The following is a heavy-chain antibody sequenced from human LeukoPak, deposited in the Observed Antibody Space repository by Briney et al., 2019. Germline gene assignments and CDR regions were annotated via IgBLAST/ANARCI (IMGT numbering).Heavy chain of an antibody. D-gene: IGHD6-13*01. J-gene: IGHJ4*02. CDR3: ASAFSSTWYYFDY. CDR2: IYSGGST. V-gene: IGHV3-53*01. CDR1: GFTVSSNY. Sequence: GGSLRLSCAASGFTVSSNYMSWVRQAPGKGLEWVSVIYSGGSTYYADSVKGRFTISRDNSENTLYLQMNSLRAEDTAVYYCASAFSSTWYYFDYWGQGTLVTVSS.